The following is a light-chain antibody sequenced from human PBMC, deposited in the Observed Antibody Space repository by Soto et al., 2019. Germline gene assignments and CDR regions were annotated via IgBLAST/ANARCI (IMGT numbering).Light chain of an antibody. J-gene: IGKJ4*01. CDR1: QSISTW. V-gene: IGKV1-5*01. Sequence: IQMTQYPSTRSSSFGDRVTITCRASQSISTWLAWYQQKPGKAPKLLIHEASRLESGVPSRFSGSESGTEGTITISGLHAEDASTYDGQQYTNFTLTFGGGTKVDIK. CDR3: QQYTNFTLT. CDR2: EAS.